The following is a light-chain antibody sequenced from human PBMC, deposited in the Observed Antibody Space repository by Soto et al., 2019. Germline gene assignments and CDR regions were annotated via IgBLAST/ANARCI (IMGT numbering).Light chain of an antibody. J-gene: IGKJ1*01. CDR3: QQYNGYWT. CDR1: QSISGS. Sequence: DIQMTQSPSTLSASVGDRVTITCRASQSISGSLAWYQQKPGKAPKLLPYEASNIKSGVPSWFSGSGSGTEYALTVSSPQPDGSAGYYCQQYNGYWTFGQGTRVQIK. CDR2: EAS. V-gene: IGKV1-5*03.